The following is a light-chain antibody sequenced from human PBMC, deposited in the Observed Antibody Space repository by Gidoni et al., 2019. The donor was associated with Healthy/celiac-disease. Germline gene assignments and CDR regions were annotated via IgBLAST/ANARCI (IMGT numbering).Light chain of an antibody. CDR2: SGS. V-gene: IGKV2-28*01. J-gene: IGKJ5*01. Sequence: DIVMTQSPLSLPVTPGEPASISCRSSQSLLHSNGYNYLDWYLQKPGQSPQLLIYSGSNRASGVPYRFSGSGSGTDFTLKISRVEAEDVGVYYCMQALQTPITFGQGTRLEIK. CDR3: MQALQTPIT. CDR1: QSLLHSNGYNY.